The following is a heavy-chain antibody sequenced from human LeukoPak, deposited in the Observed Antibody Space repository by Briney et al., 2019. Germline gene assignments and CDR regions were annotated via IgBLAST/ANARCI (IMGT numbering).Heavy chain of an antibody. CDR2: INSDGSNT. V-gene: IGHV3-74*01. Sequence: GGSLRLSCAASGFTFSSYWMHWVRQAPGKGLVWVSRINSDGSNTSYADSVKGRFTISRDNAKNSLYLQMNSLRAEDTAVYYCAELGITMIGGVWGKGTTVTISS. D-gene: IGHD3-10*02. J-gene: IGHJ6*04. CDR1: GFTFSSYW. CDR3: AELGITMIGGV.